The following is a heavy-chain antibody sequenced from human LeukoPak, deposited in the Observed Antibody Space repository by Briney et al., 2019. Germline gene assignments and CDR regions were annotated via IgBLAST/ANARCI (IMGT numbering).Heavy chain of an antibody. Sequence: SETLSLTCSVSGGSISSYYWNWIRQPPGKGLEWIGNIYYSGSTNYNPSLKSRITISVDTSKNQFSLKLSSVTAADTAVYYCTRGSIAYYYMDVWGKGTTVTISS. V-gene: IGHV4-59*01. CDR1: GGSISSYY. J-gene: IGHJ6*03. D-gene: IGHD3-22*01. CDR3: TRGSIAYYYMDV. CDR2: IYYSGST.